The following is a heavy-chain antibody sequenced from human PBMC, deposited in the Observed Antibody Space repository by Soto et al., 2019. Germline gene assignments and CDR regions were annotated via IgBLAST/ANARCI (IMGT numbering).Heavy chain of an antibody. J-gene: IGHJ4*02. D-gene: IGHD6-19*01. Sequence: ASVKVSCKASGYTFKSSDISWVRQAPGQRLEWMGWISGYNGNTNYAQKLQGRVTMTTDTSTSTAYMELRSLRSDDTAVYCCARHGSAWEYWGQGTLVTVSS. CDR2: ISGYNGNT. V-gene: IGHV1-18*01. CDR1: GYTFKSSD. CDR3: ARHGSAWEY.